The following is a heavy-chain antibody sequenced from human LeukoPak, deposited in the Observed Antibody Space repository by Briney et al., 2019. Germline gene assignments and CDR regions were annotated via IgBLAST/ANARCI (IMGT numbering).Heavy chain of an antibody. CDR1: GGCISSYY. J-gene: IGHJ4*02. Sequence: SETVSLTCTVSGGCISSYYWSWIRQPPAKGLEGIGYIFYSGSTNYNPSLKSRVTISVDTSKNRSSLKLSSVTAADTAVYYCARDRDGSYSFDYWGQGTLVTVSS. V-gene: IGHV4-59*01. CDR3: ARDRDGSYSFDY. CDR2: IFYSGST. D-gene: IGHD1-26*01.